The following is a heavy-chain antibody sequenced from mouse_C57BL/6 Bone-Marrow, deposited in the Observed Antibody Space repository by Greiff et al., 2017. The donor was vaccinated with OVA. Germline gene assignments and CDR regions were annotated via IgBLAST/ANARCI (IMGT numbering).Heavy chain of an antibody. Sequence: EVQRVESGGGLVQSGRSLRLSCATSGFTFSDFYMEWVRQAPGKGLEWIAASRNKANDYTTEYSASVKGRFIVSRDTSQSILYLQMNALRAEDTAIYYCARDGLPGGYFDVWGTGTTVTVSS. CDR1: GFTFSDFY. J-gene: IGHJ1*03. CDR2: SRNKANDYTT. V-gene: IGHV7-1*01. D-gene: IGHD2-10*01. CDR3: ARDGLPGGYFDV.